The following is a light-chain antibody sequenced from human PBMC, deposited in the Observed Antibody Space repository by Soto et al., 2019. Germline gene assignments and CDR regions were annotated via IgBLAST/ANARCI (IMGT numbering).Light chain of an antibody. CDR1: SSDVGSYNL. CDR3: CSYAGSSTFYV. Sequence: QSVLTQPASVSGSPGQSITISCTGTSSDVGSYNLVSWYQQHPGKAPKLMIYEGSKWPSGVSNRFSGSKSGNTASLTISGLQAEDEAGYYCCSYAGSSTFYVFGTGTKVTVL. J-gene: IGLJ1*01. CDR2: EGS. V-gene: IGLV2-23*03.